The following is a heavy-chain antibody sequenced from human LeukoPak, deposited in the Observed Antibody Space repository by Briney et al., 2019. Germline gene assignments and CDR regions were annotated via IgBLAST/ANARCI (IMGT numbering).Heavy chain of an antibody. CDR2: MYYTGST. V-gene: IGHV4-39*01. J-gene: IGHJ2*01. D-gene: IGHD3-9*01. CDR1: GGSISSSTYY. Sequence: SETLSLTCTVSGGSISSSTYYWGWIRQPPGKGLEWIGSMYYTGSTYYNPSLKSRVTISADTSKNQFSLKLSSVTAADTAVYYCARQYSDILTGYHRGELYWYFDLWGRGTLVTVSS. CDR3: ARQYSDILTGYHRGELYWYFDL.